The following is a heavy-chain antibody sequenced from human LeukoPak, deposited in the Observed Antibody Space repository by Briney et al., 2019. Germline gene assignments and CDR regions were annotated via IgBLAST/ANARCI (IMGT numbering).Heavy chain of an antibody. CDR2: IYPGDSDT. D-gene: IGHD7-27*01. V-gene: IGHV5-51*01. CDR1: GYTFIVDG. J-gene: IGHJ5*02. CDR3: ARRGDNWLDP. Sequence: GESLKISCKGSGYTFIVDGIVWVRQMPGKGLEWMGIIYPGDSDTRYSPSFQGQVIISADKSISTAYLQWSSLKASDTAMYYCARRGDNWLDPWGQGTLVTVSS.